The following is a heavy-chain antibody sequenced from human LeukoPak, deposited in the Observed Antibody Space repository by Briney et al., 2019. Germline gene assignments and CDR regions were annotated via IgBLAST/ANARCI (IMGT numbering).Heavy chain of an antibody. V-gene: IGHV3-23*01. CDR3: ARRAGAYSHPYDY. D-gene: IGHD4/OR15-4a*01. CDR2: ISGSGSNT. J-gene: IGHJ4*02. Sequence: GGSLRLSWAASEFTFSSYAMSWVRQAPGKGLDWVSGISGSGSNTYYTDSVKGRFTISRDNPKNTLYLQMNSLRAEDTAVYYCARRAGAYSHPYDYWGQGTLVTVSS. CDR1: EFTFSSYA.